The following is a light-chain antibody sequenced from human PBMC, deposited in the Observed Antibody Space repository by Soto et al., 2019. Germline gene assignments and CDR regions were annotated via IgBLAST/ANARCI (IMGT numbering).Light chain of an antibody. CDR1: SSKIGSNT. V-gene: IGLV1-44*01. CDR2: SNN. Sequence: QSVLTQPASVSGSPGQSITISCAGSSSKIGSNTVNWYQQLPGTAPKLLIYSNNQRPSGVPDRFSGSKSGTSASLAISGLQSEDEADYYCAAWDDSLNGYVFGTGTKVTVL. J-gene: IGLJ1*01. CDR3: AAWDDSLNGYV.